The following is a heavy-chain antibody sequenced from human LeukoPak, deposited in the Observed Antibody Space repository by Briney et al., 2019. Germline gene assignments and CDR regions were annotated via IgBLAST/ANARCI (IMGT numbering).Heavy chain of an antibody. Sequence: PSETLSLTSAVCGGSFSGYYWSWIRQPPGKGLEWIREINHSGSTNYNPSLKSRVTISVDTSKNQFSLKLSSVTAADTAVYYCARALQWLVNYFDYWGQGTLVTVSS. J-gene: IGHJ4*02. V-gene: IGHV4-34*01. CDR2: INHSGST. D-gene: IGHD6-19*01. CDR3: ARALQWLVNYFDY. CDR1: GGSFSGYY.